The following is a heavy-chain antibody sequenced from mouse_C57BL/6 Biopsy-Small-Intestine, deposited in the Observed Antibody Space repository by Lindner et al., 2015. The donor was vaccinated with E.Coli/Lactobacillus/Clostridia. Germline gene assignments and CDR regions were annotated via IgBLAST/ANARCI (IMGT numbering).Heavy chain of an antibody. CDR1: GFTFSDYG. Sequence: VQLQESGGGLVKPGGSLKLSCAASGFTFSDYGMHWVRQAPEKGLEWVAYIDSGSRTIYYADTLKGRFTISRDNAENTLFLQLTSLRSEDTAMYYCSRGTGRGLDYWGQGTTLTVSS. D-gene: IGHD4-1*01. J-gene: IGHJ2*01. CDR3: SRGTGRGLDY. V-gene: IGHV5-17*01. CDR2: IDSGSRTI.